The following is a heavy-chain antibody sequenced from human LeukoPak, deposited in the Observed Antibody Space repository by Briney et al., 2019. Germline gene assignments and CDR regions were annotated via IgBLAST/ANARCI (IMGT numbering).Heavy chain of an antibody. D-gene: IGHD3-10*01. Sequence: GRSLRLSCAASGFTFDDYAMHWVRQAPGKGLEWVSGISWNSGSIGYADSVKGRFTISRDNAKNSLYLQMNSLRAEDTALYYCAKALSYYGSGSYSAPGYFDYWGQGTLVTVPS. CDR3: AKALSYYGSGSYSAPGYFDY. CDR2: ISWNSGSI. CDR1: GFTFDDYA. V-gene: IGHV3-9*01. J-gene: IGHJ4*02.